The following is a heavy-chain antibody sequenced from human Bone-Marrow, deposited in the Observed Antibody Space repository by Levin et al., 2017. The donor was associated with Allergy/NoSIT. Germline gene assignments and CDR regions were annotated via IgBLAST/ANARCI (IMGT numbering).Heavy chain of an antibody. CDR3: AREGYSSGWSLDY. J-gene: IGHJ4*02. V-gene: IGHV3-33*01. CDR1: GFTFSSYG. Sequence: GESLKISCAASGFTFSSYGMHWVRQAPGKGLEWVAVIWYDGSNKYYADSVKGRFTISRDNSKNTLYLQMNSLRAEDTAVYYCAREGYSSGWSLDYWGQGTLVTVSS. CDR2: IWYDGSNK. D-gene: IGHD6-19*01.